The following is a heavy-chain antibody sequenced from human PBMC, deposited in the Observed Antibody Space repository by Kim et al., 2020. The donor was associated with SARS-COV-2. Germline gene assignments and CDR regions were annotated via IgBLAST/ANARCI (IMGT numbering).Heavy chain of an antibody. V-gene: IGHV4-34*01. Sequence: PSLTGRVTITIETSKNQFSLTLTSVTAEDTAVYYCARIKGYYDNKVRPFDHWGQGTLVTVSS. J-gene: IGHJ4*02. D-gene: IGHD3-16*01. CDR3: ARIKGYYDNKVRPFDH.